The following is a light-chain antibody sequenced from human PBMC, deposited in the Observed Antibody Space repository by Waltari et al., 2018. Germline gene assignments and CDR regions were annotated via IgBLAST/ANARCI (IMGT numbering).Light chain of an antibody. V-gene: IGLV3-25*03. CDR1: ALPKQY. CDR3: QAADINGLSWV. J-gene: IGLJ3*02. Sequence: SSELTQPPSVSVSPGQTARITCFGDALPKQYANWYLQKSGQAPVQIINKDSGRPPEIPDRLSGTTSGTTVTLTISGVQAQDEADYYCQAADINGLSWVFGGGTKLTVL. CDR2: KDS.